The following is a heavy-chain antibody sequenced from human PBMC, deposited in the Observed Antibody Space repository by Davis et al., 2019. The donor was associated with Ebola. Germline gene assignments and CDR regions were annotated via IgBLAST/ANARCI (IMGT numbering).Heavy chain of an antibody. CDR2: INPSGGGT. Sequence: ASVKVSCKASGYTFTSYYMHWVRQAPGQGLEWMGVINPSGGGTTYAQKFQGRVTMTRDTSTSTVYMELSSLRPEDTAMYYCARETGDGGGMDVWGKGTTVTVSS. D-gene: IGHD7-27*01. CDR1: GYTFTSYY. CDR3: ARETGDGGGMDV. J-gene: IGHJ6*04. V-gene: IGHV1-46*01.